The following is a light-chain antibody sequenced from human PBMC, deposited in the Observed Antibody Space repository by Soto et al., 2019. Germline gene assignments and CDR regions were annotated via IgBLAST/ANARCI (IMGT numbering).Light chain of an antibody. J-gene: IGLJ1*01. CDR2: DVS. CDR3: SSYTSSSTLV. Sequence: QSALTQPASVSGSPGQSITISCTGTSSDVGGYNYVSWYQQPPGKAPKLMIYDVSNRPSGVSNRFSGSKSGNTAPLTISGLQAEDEADYYCSSYTSSSTLVFGTGTKVTVL. V-gene: IGLV2-14*01. CDR1: SSDVGGYNY.